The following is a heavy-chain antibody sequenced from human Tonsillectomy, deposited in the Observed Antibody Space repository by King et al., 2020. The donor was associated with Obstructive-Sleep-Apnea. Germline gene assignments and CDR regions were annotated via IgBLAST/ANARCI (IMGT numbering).Heavy chain of an antibody. CDR1: GFTFSNAC. Sequence: VQLVESGGGLVKPGGSLRLSCAASGFTFSNACMSWVRHAPGKGLELVGRIKSKTHCGTTDYAAPVKGRFTISRDDSKNTLYLQMNSLKIEDTAIYYCSTEDDWGQGTLVTVSS. J-gene: IGHJ4*02. CDR3: STEDD. V-gene: IGHV3-15*01. CDR2: IKSKTHCGTT.